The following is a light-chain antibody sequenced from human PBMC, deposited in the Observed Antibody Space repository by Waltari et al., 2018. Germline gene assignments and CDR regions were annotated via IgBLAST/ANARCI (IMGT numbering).Light chain of an antibody. Sequence: EIVLTQSPGTLSLSPGEGATLSCRASQSVSSNYLAWDQQKPGQAPRLLIYGASFRATGIPDRFSGSGSGTDFSLIISRLEPEDFVVYYCQQYSSSPRTFGQGTKVEIK. V-gene: IGKV3-20*01. CDR3: QQYSSSPRT. CDR2: GAS. J-gene: IGKJ1*01. CDR1: QSVSSNY.